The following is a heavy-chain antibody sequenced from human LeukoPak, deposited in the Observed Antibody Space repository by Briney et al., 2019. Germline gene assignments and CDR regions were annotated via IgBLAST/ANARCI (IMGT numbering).Heavy chain of an antibody. J-gene: IGHJ4*02. V-gene: IGHV3-48*03. CDR3: ARGNVVVTATYYFDY. D-gene: IGHD2-21*02. Sequence: PGGSLRLSCAASGFTFSSYEMNWVRQAPGKGLEWVSYISGSGSTIYYADSVKGRFTISRDNAKNSLYLQMNSLRAEDTAVYYCARGNVVVTATYYFDYWGRGTLVTVSP. CDR2: ISGSGSTI. CDR1: GFTFSSYE.